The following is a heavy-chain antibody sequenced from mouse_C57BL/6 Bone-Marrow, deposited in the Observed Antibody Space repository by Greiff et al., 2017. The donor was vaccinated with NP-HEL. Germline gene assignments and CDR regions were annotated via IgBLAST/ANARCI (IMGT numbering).Heavy chain of an antibody. CDR3: ARPSEYSNYDY. V-gene: IGHV5-6*01. CDR2: ISSGGSYT. D-gene: IGHD2-5*01. Sequence: EVNVVESGGDLVKPGGSLKLSCAASGFTFSSYGMSWVRQTPDKRLEWVATISSGGSYTYYPDSVKGRFTISRDNATNTLYLQLSSLMSEDTATYYCARPSEYSNYDYGGRGTTLTVSA. J-gene: IGHJ2*01. CDR1: GFTFSSYG.